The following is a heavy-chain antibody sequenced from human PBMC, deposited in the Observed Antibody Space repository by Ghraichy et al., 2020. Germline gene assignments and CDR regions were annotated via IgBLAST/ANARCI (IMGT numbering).Heavy chain of an antibody. CDR3: ARARDPEFGVPNYYFDY. CDR2: INHSGST. Sequence: SETLSLTCAVYGGSFSGYYWSWIRQPPGKGLEWIGEINHSGSTNYNPSLKSRVTISVDTSKNQFSLKLSSVTAADTAVYYCARARDPEFGVPNYYFDYWGQGTLVTVSS. J-gene: IGHJ4*02. CDR1: GGSFSGYY. V-gene: IGHV4-34*01. D-gene: IGHD3-10*01.